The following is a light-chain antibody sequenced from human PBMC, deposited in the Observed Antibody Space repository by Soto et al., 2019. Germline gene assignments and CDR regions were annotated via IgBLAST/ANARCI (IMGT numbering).Light chain of an antibody. Sequence: DVEMTQSPSSLSASIVDRVTITCRASQSISTYLNWYQQKPGKAPNLLIYGASSLQTGVPSRFSGSGSGTDFTLTISSLQPEDFATYFCQQSYSAPPTFGGGTKVDMK. J-gene: IGKJ4*01. CDR3: QQSYSAPPT. CDR1: QSISTY. V-gene: IGKV1-39*01. CDR2: GAS.